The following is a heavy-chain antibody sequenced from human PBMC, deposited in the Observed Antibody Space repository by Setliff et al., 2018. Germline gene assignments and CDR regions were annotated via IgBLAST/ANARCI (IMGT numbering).Heavy chain of an antibody. J-gene: IGHJ4*02. Sequence: PGGSLRLSCTASGFTFGDYAMSWVRQAPGKGLEWVSGISWNSGNTGYADSVKGRFSMSRDGSKNTLFLQMTSLRTEDTGVYYCARDWFGESNWGQGTLVTVSS. V-gene: IGHV3-20*04. D-gene: IGHD3-10*01. CDR1: GFTFGDYA. CDR3: ARDWFGESN. CDR2: ISWNSGNT.